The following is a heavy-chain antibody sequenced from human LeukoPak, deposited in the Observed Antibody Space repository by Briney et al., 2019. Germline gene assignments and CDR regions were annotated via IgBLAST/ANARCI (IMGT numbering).Heavy chain of an antibody. CDR1: GVSISNYY. V-gene: IGHV4-59*01. D-gene: IGHD1-26*01. Sequence: SETLSLTRSVSGVSISNYYWSWIRQSPGRELEWIGHLHYSGSSSYNPSLRSRVTTSVDMSKNQFSLRLTSVTAADTAVYYCARNRPIMGITDAFEVWGQGTMVTVSS. CDR2: LHYSGSS. CDR3: ARNRPIMGITDAFEV. J-gene: IGHJ3*01.